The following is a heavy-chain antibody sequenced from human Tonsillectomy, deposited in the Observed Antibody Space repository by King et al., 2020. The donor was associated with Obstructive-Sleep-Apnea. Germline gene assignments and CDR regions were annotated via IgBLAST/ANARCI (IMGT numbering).Heavy chain of an antibody. J-gene: IGHJ4*02. CDR1: GFTFSSYA. Sequence: VHLVESGGTLVQPGGSLRLSCAASGFTFSSYAMSWVRQAQGKGLEWISSISGSAVSTYYADSVKGRFTISRDSSKNTLYLQMNSLRVEDTAVYYCAKKRVRDGFTNFFDYWGQGTLVTVSS. V-gene: IGHV3-23*04. D-gene: IGHD5-24*01. CDR3: AKKRVRDGFTNFFDY. CDR2: ISGSAVST.